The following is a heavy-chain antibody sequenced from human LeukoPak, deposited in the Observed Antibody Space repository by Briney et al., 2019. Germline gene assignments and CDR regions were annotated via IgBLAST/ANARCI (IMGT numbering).Heavy chain of an antibody. Sequence: PGGSLRLSCAASGFTFSSYSMNWVRQAPGKGLEWVSSISSSSSYIYYADSVKGRFTISRDNAKNSLYLQVNSLRAEDTAVYYCARAPGIAVAGTGYWGQGTLVTVSS. CDR1: GFTFSSYS. CDR2: ISSSSSYI. J-gene: IGHJ4*02. D-gene: IGHD6-19*01. CDR3: ARAPGIAVAGTGY. V-gene: IGHV3-21*01.